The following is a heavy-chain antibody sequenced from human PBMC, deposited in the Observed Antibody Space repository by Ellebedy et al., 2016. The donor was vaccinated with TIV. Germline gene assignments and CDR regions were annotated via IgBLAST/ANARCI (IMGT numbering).Heavy chain of an antibody. CDR1: GYSFTSYW. CDR3: ARQVRDSSSWLMFDP. V-gene: IGHV5-51*01. Sequence: GESLKISXKGSGYSFTSYWIGWVRQMPGKGLEWMGIIYPGDSDTRYSPSFQSQVTISADKSISTAYLQWSSLKASDTAMYYCARQVRDSSSWLMFDPWGQGTLVTVSS. J-gene: IGHJ5*02. D-gene: IGHD6-13*01. CDR2: IYPGDSDT.